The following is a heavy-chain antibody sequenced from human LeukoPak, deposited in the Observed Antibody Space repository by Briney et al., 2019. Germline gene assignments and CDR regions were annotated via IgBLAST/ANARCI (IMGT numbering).Heavy chain of an antibody. Sequence: GGSLRLSCAASGFTFSSGVMGWVRQAPGTGLEWVSIISGSGGTNYADSVKGRFTISRDSSKNTLYLQMSTLSGEDTAVYYCAKDVRSTTSYWGQGTLVIVSS. D-gene: IGHD5/OR15-5a*01. J-gene: IGHJ4*02. V-gene: IGHV3-23*01. CDR1: GFTFSSGV. CDR3: AKDVRSTTSY. CDR2: ISGSGGT.